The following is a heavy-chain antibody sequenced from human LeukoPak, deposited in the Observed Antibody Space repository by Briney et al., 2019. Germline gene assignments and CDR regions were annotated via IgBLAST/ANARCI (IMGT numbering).Heavy chain of an antibody. Sequence: ASVKVSCKASGYTFTSYYMHWVRQAPGQGLEWMGIINPSGGSTSYAQKFQGRVTMTRDTPTSTVYMELSSLRSEDTAVYYCARDRADTAMAINFDYWGQGTLVTVSS. V-gene: IGHV1-46*01. CDR3: ARDRADTAMAINFDY. CDR1: GYTFTSYY. CDR2: INPSGGST. J-gene: IGHJ4*02. D-gene: IGHD5-18*01.